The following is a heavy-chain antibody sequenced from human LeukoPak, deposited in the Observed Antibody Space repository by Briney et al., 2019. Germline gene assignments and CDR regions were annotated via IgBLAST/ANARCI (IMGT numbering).Heavy chain of an antibody. V-gene: IGHV4-59*01. CDR3: ARDVWDWRGGARGWFDP. CDR2: IYYSGST. CDR1: GGSISSYY. D-gene: IGHD2-21*01. Sequence: PSETLSLTCTVSGGSISSYYWSWIRQPPGKGLEWIGYIYYSGSTNYNPSLKSRVTISVDTSKNQFSLKLSSVTAADTAVYYCARDVWDWRGGARGWFDPWGQGTLVTVSS. J-gene: IGHJ5*02.